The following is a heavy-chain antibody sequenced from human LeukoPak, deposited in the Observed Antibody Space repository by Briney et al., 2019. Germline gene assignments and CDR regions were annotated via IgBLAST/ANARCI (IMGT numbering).Heavy chain of an antibody. CDR1: GGSISSYY. V-gene: IGHV4-59*01. J-gene: IGHJ3*02. CDR2: IYYSGST. Sequence: SETLSLTCTVSGGSISSYYWSWIRQPPGKGLEWIGYIYYSGSTNYNPSLKSRVTISVDTSKNQFSLKLSSVTAADTAVYYCAREGGNYGDYGYGAFDIWGQGTMVTVSS. D-gene: IGHD4-17*01. CDR3: AREGGNYGDYGYGAFDI.